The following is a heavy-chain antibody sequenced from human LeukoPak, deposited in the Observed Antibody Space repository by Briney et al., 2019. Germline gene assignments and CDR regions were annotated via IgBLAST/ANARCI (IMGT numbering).Heavy chain of an antibody. CDR2: IYYSGST. V-gene: IGHV4-39*01. D-gene: IGHD2-2*03. CDR1: GGSISSSSYY. Sequence: PSETLSLTCTVSGGSISSSSYYWGWIRQPPGKGLEWIGSIYYSGSTYYNPSLKSRVTISVDTSKNQFSLKLSSVTAADTAVYYCARLVDIVVVPAAAEGAFDIWGQGTMVTVSS. CDR3: ARLVDIVVVPAAAEGAFDI. J-gene: IGHJ3*02.